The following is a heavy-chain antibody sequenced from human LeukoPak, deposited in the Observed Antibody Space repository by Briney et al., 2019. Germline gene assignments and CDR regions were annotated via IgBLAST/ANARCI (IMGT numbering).Heavy chain of an antibody. D-gene: IGHD4-17*01. V-gene: IGHV3-7*01. CDR1: GFTFSSYC. CDR2: IKQDGSEK. CDR3: AGLATVTTFYYFDY. J-gene: IGHJ4*02. Sequence: GGSLRLSCAASGFTFSSYCMSWVCQAPGKGLEWVANIKQDGSEKYYVDSVKGRFTISRDNAKNSLYLQMNSLRAEDTAVYYCAGLATVTTFYYFDYWGQGTLVTVSS.